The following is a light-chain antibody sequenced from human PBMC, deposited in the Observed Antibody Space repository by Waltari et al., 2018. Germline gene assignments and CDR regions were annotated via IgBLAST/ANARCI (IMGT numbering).Light chain of an antibody. CDR2: WAS. CDR3: QQYYTTLYT. Sequence: DIVMTQSPDSLAVSLGERATINCKSSQSLLYSSNNKNYLAWYQQKPGQPPKLLVYWASTRESGVPDRFSGSGSGTDFTLTISSLQAEDVAVYYCQQYYTTLYTFGQGTKREIK. J-gene: IGKJ2*01. V-gene: IGKV4-1*01. CDR1: QSLLYSSNNKNY.